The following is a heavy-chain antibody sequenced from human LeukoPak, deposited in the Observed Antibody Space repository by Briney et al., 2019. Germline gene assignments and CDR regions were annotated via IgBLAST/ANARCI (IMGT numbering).Heavy chain of an antibody. J-gene: IGHJ4*02. CDR2: LYDDGTT. CDR3: ARELLYHYYEY. D-gene: IGHD2-2*01. Sequence: PGGSLRLSCAASGFTFSSYAMSWVRQAPGKGLDWVSVLYDDGTTHYADSVKGRFTISRDTSQNILYLEMNSLRADDTAVYYCARELLYHYYEYWGQGTLVTVSA. V-gene: IGHV3-23*03. CDR1: GFTFSSYA.